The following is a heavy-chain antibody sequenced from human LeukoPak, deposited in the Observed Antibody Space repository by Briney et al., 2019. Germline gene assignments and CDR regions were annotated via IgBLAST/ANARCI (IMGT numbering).Heavy chain of an antibody. D-gene: IGHD3-22*01. Sequence: GGSLRLSCAASGFTITTNYMNWVRQAPGKGLEWVSSISSSSSYIYYADSVKGRFTISRDNAKNSLYLQMNSLRAEDTAVYYCARGSVLYYYDSSGYPDDAFDIWGQGTMVTVSS. CDR3: ARGSVLYYYDSSGYPDDAFDI. CDR2: ISSSSSYI. J-gene: IGHJ3*02. V-gene: IGHV3-21*01. CDR1: GFTITTNY.